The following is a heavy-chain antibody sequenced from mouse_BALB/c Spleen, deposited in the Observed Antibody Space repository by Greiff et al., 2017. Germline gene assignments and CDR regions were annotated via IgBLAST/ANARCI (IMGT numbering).Heavy chain of an antibody. CDR2: IWAGGST. D-gene: IGHD2-4*01. CDR1: GFSLTSYG. V-gene: IGHV2-9*02. J-gene: IGHJ3*01. CDR3: ARDIYYDSKFAY. Sequence: QVQLKESGPGLVAPSQSLSITCTVSGFSLTSYGVHWVRQPPGKGLEWLGVIWAGGSTNYNSALMSRLSISKDNSKSQVFLKMNSLQTDDTAMYYCARDIYYDSKFAYWGQGTLVTVSA.